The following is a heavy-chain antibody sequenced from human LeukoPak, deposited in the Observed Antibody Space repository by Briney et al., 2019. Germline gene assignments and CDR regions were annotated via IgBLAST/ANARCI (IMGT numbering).Heavy chain of an antibody. J-gene: IGHJ4*02. CDR1: GFTFSSYS. Sequence: PGGSLRLSCAASGFTFSSYSMNWVRQAPGKGLEWVSSISSSSSYIYYADSVKGRFTISRDNAKNSLYLQMNSLRAEDTAVYYCARDERAPHYYGNSGYWGQGILVTVSS. V-gene: IGHV3-21*01. CDR2: ISSSSSYI. CDR3: ARDERAPHYYGNSGY. D-gene: IGHD3-3*01.